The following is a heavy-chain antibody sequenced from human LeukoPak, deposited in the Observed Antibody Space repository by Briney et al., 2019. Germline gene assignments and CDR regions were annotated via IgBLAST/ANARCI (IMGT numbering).Heavy chain of an antibody. V-gene: IGHV3-30*02. CDR1: GFTFSSYG. CDR2: IRYDGSNK. D-gene: IGHD3-22*01. Sequence: AGGSLRLSCAASGFTFSSYGMHWVRQAPGKGLEWVAFIRYDGSNKYYADSVKGRFTISRDNAMNSLYLQMNSLRAEDTAVYYCARESPYYYDSSGYFLARQYYFDYWGQGTLVTVSS. J-gene: IGHJ4*02. CDR3: ARESPYYYDSSGYFLARQYYFDY.